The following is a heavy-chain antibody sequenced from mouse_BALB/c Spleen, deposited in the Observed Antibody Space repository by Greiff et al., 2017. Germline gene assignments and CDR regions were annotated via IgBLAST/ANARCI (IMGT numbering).Heavy chain of an antibody. CDR1: GFTFSSYA. J-gene: IGHJ2*01. CDR3: ARALIYDGYYVRYYFDY. CDR2: ISSGGST. Sequence: DVHLVESGGGLVKPGGSLKLSCAASGFTFSSYAMSWVRQTPEKRLEWVASISSGGSTYYPDSVKGRFTISRDNARNILYLQMSSLRSEDTAMYYCARALIYDGYYVRYYFDYWGQGTTLTVSS. V-gene: IGHV5-6-5*01. D-gene: IGHD2-3*01.